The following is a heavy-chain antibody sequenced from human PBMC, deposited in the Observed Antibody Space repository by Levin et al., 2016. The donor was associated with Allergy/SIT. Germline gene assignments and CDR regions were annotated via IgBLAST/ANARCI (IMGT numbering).Heavy chain of an antibody. Sequence: SETLSLTCTVSGGSISSYYWSWIRQSPGKGLEWIGYIYYSGSTNYNPSLKSRVTISVDTSKNQFSLKLSSVTAADTAVYYCAGVIAAAGITIDYWGQGTLVTVSS. CDR2: IYYSGST. D-gene: IGHD6-13*01. V-gene: IGHV4-59*01. J-gene: IGHJ4*02. CDR3: AGVIAAAGITIDY. CDR1: GGSISSYY.